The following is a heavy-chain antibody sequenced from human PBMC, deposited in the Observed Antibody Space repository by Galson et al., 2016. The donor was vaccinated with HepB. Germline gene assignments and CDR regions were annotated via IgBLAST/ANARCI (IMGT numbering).Heavy chain of an antibody. J-gene: IGHJ4*02. D-gene: IGHD2-8*01. Sequence: SLRLSCAVSGFSFRSYWMSWVRQTPEKGLEWVANIKADGSAEDYVDSVKGRFTISRDNAKSSLYLQRSSLRPEDTAVYHCVPQLSVDVIRSSSFNSWGQGTLVTVSS. CDR1: GFSFRSYW. CDR3: VPQLSVDVIRSSSFNS. V-gene: IGHV3-7*01. CDR2: IKADGSAE.